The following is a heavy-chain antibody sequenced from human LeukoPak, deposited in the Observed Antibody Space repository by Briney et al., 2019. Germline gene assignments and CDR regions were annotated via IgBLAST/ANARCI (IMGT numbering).Heavy chain of an antibody. V-gene: IGHV3-33*01. D-gene: IGHD6-13*01. Sequence: GRSLRLSCAASGFTFSSYGMHWVRQAPGKGLEWVAVIWYDGSNKYYGDSVKGRFTISRDNSKNTLYLQMNSLRAEDTAVYYCARDPGYTGTALDYWGQGTLVTVSS. CDR1: GFTFSSYG. CDR2: IWYDGSNK. CDR3: ARDPGYTGTALDY. J-gene: IGHJ4*02.